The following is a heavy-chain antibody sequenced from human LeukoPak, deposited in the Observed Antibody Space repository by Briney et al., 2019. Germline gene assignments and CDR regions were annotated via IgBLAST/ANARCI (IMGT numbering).Heavy chain of an antibody. CDR1: GFTFTSYT. Sequence: GGSLRLSCAASGFTFTSYTMSWVRQAPGKGLEWVSSITNSGVHTYYTDSLKGRFTISRDNANNSLYLQMNSLSAEDTAIYYCARQPQVAHFDYWGQGSPVSVSS. J-gene: IGHJ4*02. D-gene: IGHD2-15*01. V-gene: IGHV3-21*01. CDR3: ARQPQVAHFDY. CDR2: ITNSGVHT.